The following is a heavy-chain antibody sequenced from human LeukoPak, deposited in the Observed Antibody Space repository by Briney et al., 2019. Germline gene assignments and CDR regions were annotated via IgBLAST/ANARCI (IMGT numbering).Heavy chain of an antibody. Sequence: ASVKVSCKASGYTFTSYGISWVRQAPAQGLECMEWISAYNGNTNYAQKLQGRVTMTTDTSTSTAYMELRSLRSDDTAVYYCARVRGIVATGYFDHWGQGTLVTVSS. D-gene: IGHD5-12*01. CDR3: ARVRGIVATGYFDH. V-gene: IGHV1-18*01. CDR2: ISAYNGNT. J-gene: IGHJ4*02. CDR1: GYTFTSYG.